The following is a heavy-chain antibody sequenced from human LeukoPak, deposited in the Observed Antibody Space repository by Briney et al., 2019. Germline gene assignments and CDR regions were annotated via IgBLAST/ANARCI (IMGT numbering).Heavy chain of an antibody. CDR2: INKKGNRD. Sequence: PGGPLRLCSAAAGFNGKDHWNRWVRPAPGKGPGWVANINKKGNRDHLVDPVKGRFTVSRDNCKNSLFLQMNSLRVEDTAVYYCATYENWVAGDVWGQGTTVCVSS. CDR3: ATYENWVAGDV. V-gene: IGHV3-7*02. J-gene: IGHJ6*02. CDR1: GFNGKDHW. D-gene: IGHD7-27*01.